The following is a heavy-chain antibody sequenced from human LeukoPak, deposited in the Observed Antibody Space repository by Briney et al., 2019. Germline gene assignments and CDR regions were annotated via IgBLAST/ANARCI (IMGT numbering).Heavy chain of an antibody. CDR2: INHSGST. D-gene: IGHD3-3*01. CDR1: GGSFSGYY. V-gene: IGHV4-34*01. CDR3: ARGSRALYDFWSGYYLGY. J-gene: IGHJ4*02. Sequence: PSETLSLTCAVYGGSFSGYYWSWIRQPPGKGLEWIGEINHSGSTNYYPSLKKRVTITVDTSKNQFSLKLSSVTAAETAVYYCARGSRALYDFWSGYYLGYWGQGTLVTVSS.